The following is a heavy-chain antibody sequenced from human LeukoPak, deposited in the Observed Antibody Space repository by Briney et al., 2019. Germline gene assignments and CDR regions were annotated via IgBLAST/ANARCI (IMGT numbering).Heavy chain of an antibody. V-gene: IGHV3-33*01. CDR3: ARDHDWSFDY. D-gene: IGHD1-1*01. CDR1: GLTFSSYG. CDR2: IWNDGSYK. J-gene: IGHJ4*02. Sequence: TGGSLRLSCAASGLTFSSYGMHWVRQAPGKGLEWVAMIWNDGSYKYYPDSVKGRFTISRDNSKNMLYLQMNSLRDEDTAVYYCARDHDWSFDYWGQGTLVTVSS.